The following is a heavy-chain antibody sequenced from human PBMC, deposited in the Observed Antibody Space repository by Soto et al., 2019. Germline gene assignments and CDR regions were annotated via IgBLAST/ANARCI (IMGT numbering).Heavy chain of an antibody. J-gene: IGHJ4*02. D-gene: IGHD3-9*01. Sequence: GGSLRLSCAASGFTVSNNYMSWVRLAPGKGPEWVSVLYSSGITCYTDSVRGRFAISRDNSVNTRYLQMNSLRVEDSAVPYCASSRDYISTALPGAPLHYWGQGTLITVSS. V-gene: IGHV3-66*01. CDR1: GFTVSNNY. CDR3: ASSRDYISTALPGAPLHY. CDR2: LYSSGIT.